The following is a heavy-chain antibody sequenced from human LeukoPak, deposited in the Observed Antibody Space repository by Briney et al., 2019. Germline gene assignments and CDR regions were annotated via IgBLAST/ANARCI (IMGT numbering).Heavy chain of an antibody. CDR2: ISSSSSYI. Sequence: PGGSLRLSCAASGFTFSSYSMNWVRQAPGKGLEWVSSISSSSSYIYYADSVKGRFTISRDNAKNSLYLQMNSLRAEDTAVYYCARAGYNWNYAPPFDYWGQGTLVTVSS. D-gene: IGHD1-7*01. CDR3: ARAGYNWNYAPPFDY. V-gene: IGHV3-21*01. CDR1: GFTFSSYS. J-gene: IGHJ4*02.